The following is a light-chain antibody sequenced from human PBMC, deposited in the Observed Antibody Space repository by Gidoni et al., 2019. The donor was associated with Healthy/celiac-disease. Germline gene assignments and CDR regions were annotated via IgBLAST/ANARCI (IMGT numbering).Light chain of an antibody. V-gene: IGKV4-1*01. J-gene: IGKJ1*01. CDR2: WAS. CDR3: QQYYSTPKT. Sequence: DIVMTQSPDSLAVSLGERATINCKSSQSVLYSSNNKNYLAWYQQKPGQPPKLLIYWASTRESGVHERFSGSGSGADFAITVSSLQAEDVAVYYCQQYYSTPKTFGQGTRVEIK. CDR1: QSVLYSSNNKNY.